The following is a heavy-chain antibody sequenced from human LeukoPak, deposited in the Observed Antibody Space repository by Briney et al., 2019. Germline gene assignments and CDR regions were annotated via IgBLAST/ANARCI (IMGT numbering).Heavy chain of an antibody. J-gene: IGHJ4*02. CDR3: ARTRWTRGYFDY. Sequence: SGPTLVKPTQTLTLTCTFSGFSLTTNEVAVGWIRQPPGKALEWLALIYWDDEKRYRPSLKDRLTITKDTSKNQVVLTMTNMDPVDTGTYYCARTRWTRGYFDYWGQGTLVTVSS. CDR1: GFSLTTNEVA. CDR2: IYWDDEK. D-gene: IGHD5-24*01. V-gene: IGHV2-5*02.